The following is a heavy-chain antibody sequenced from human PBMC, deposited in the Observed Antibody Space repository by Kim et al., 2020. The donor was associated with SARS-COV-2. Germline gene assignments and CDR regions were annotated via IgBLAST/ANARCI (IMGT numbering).Heavy chain of an antibody. CDR3: ARVPPGGFGQLLFDFYYGMDV. Sequence: GGSLRLSCAASGYTFSSYSMNWVRQAPGKGLEWVSCISRTGSYIYYAESLKGRFTISRDNAKNSLFLQMSSLRAEDTAVYYCARVPPGGFGQLLFDFYYGMDVWGQGTTVTVSS. CDR2: ISRTGSYI. D-gene: IGHD3-10*01. J-gene: IGHJ6*02. CDR1: GYTFSSYS. V-gene: IGHV3-21*06.